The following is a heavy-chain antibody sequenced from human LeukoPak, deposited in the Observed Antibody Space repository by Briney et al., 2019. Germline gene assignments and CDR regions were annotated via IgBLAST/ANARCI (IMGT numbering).Heavy chain of an antibody. CDR1: GFTFDDYA. V-gene: IGHV3-9*01. CDR3: VRDPNALDY. J-gene: IGHJ4*02. Sequence: PGGSLRLSCAASGFTFDDYAMHWVRQAPGKGLEWVSGISWNSGSIGYADSVEGRFTISRDNARNSLYLQMNSLRAEDTAVYYCVRDPNALDYWGQGTLVTVSS. CDR2: ISWNSGSI.